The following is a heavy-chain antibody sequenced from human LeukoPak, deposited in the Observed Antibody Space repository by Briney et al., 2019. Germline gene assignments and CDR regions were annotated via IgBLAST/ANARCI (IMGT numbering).Heavy chain of an antibody. D-gene: IGHD4-17*01. Sequence: GGSLRLSCVASRFTFSNFGMHWVRHTPGKGLGWVAVISYDGSNKYYADSVKGRFTISRDNSKNTLYLQMNSLRAEDTAVYYCARAGSSETTVTTPYYYGMDVWGQGTTVTVSS. CDR2: ISYDGSNK. J-gene: IGHJ6*02. CDR3: ARAGSSETTVTTPYYYGMDV. V-gene: IGHV3-30*19. CDR1: RFTFSNFG.